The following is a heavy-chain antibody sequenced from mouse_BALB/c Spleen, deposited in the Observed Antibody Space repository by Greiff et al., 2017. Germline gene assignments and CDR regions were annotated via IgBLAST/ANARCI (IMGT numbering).Heavy chain of an antibody. Sequence: EVHLVESGGGLVQPGGSRKLSCAASGFTFSSFGMHWVRQAPEKGLEWVAYISSGSSTIYYADTVKGRFTISRDNPKNTLFLQMTSLRSEDTAMYYCARCSSPYPDYWGQGTSVTVSS. V-gene: IGHV5-17*02. J-gene: IGHJ4*01. CDR1: GFTFSSFG. CDR3: ARCSSPYPDY. CDR2: ISSGSSTI.